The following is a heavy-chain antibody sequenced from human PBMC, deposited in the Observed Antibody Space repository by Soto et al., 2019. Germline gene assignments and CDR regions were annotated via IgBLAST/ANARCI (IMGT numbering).Heavy chain of an antibody. J-gene: IGHJ5*01. CDR3: TRALSGSYDS. CDR2: TYYRSKWST. D-gene: IGHD1-26*01. V-gene: IGHV6-1*01. Sequence: LSLTCAISGDSVSSKSAAWNWIRQSPSRGLEWLGRTYYRSKWSTDYAVSVKSRITINPDTSKNQFSLQLSSVTPEDTAVYYCTRALSGSYDSWGQGTLVTVSS. CDR1: GDSVSSKSAA.